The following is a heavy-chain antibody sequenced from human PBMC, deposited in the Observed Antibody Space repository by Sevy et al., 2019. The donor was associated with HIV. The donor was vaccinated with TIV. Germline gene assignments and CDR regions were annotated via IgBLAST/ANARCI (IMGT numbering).Heavy chain of an antibody. Sequence: GSLRLSCTVSGASINNYYWSWIRQPPGKGLEWIGYIYYSRNTMYSPSLKSRVTISADTSKNLFSLRLNSVTAADTAVYYCARCARLRDDNVWFDYWGQGTLVTVSS. CDR2: IYYSRNT. CDR1: GASINNYY. D-gene: IGHD3-16*01. CDR3: ARCARLRDDNVWFDY. V-gene: IGHV4-59*12. J-gene: IGHJ4*02.